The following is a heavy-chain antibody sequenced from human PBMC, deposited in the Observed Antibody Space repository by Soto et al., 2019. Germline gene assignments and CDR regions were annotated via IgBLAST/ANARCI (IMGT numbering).Heavy chain of an antibody. CDR1: GYTFTSYA. Sequence: ASVKVSCKAPGYTFTSYAMHWVRQAPGQRLEWMGWINAGNGNTKYSQKFQGRVTITRDTSASTAYMELSSLRSEDTAVYYCARVLLEWYNWFDPWGQGTLVTVSS. J-gene: IGHJ5*02. CDR3: ARVLLEWYNWFDP. V-gene: IGHV1-3*01. D-gene: IGHD3-3*01. CDR2: INAGNGNT.